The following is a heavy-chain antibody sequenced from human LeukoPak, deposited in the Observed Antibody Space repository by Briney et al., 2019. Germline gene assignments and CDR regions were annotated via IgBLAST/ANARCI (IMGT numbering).Heavy chain of an antibody. CDR2: ISWNSGSL. D-gene: IGHD6-19*01. J-gene: IGHJ4*02. CDR1: GFTFDDYA. Sequence: PGGSLRLSCVASGFTFDDYAMHWVRQAPGKGLEWVSGISWNSGSLDYADSVKGRFTISRDNAKDSLYLQMNGLRAEDTALYYCAKDKSSGWYYFDYWGQGTLVTVSS. V-gene: IGHV3-9*01. CDR3: AKDKSSGWYYFDY.